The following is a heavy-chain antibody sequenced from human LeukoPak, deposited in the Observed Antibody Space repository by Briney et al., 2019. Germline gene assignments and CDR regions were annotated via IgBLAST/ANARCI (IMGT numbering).Heavy chain of an antibody. CDR3: ARDKAVAARPD. V-gene: IGHV4-38-2*02. J-gene: IGHJ4*02. D-gene: IGHD6-6*01. CDR1: GYSISSGYY. Sequence: SETLSLTCTVSGYSISSGYYWGWIRQPPGKGLEWIGYIYHSGSTYYNPSLKSRVTISVDRSKNQFSLKLSSVTAADTAVYYCARDKAVAARPDWGQGTLVTVSS. CDR2: IYHSGST.